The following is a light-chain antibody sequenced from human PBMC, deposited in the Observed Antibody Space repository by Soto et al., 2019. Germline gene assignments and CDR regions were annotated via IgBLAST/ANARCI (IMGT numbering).Light chain of an antibody. J-gene: IGKJ4*01. CDR3: QQRSNFPLT. Sequence: EIVLTQSPATLSLSPGARATLSCRASQSVSSYLAWYQQKPGQAPRLLIYDTSNRAAGIPVRFSGSGSGTDLTLTISSLDPEEFAVYYCQQRSNFPLTFGGGTKVEIK. V-gene: IGKV3-11*01. CDR1: QSVSSY. CDR2: DTS.